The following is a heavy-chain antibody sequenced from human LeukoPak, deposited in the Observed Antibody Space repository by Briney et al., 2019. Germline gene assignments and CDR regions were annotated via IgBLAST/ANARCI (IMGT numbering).Heavy chain of an antibody. Sequence: SETLSLTCTVSGGSISSHYWSWIRQPPGKGLEWIGYIYYSGSTNYNPSPKSRVTISVDTSKNQFSLKLSSVTAADTAVYYCARDSDCSGGSCYSGDGTYYYYYYMDVWGKGTTVTVSS. D-gene: IGHD2-15*01. CDR2: IYYSGST. CDR3: ARDSDCSGGSCYSGDGTYYYYYYMDV. CDR1: GGSISSHY. V-gene: IGHV4-59*11. J-gene: IGHJ6*03.